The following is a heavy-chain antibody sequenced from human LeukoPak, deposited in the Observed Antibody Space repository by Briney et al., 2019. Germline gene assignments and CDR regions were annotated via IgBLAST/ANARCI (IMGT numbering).Heavy chain of an antibody. CDR3: ASLFTGSGTYYNIAFDV. D-gene: IGHD3-10*01. CDR1: GFTFSNFW. V-gene: IGHV3-7*01. CDR2: IKQDGSEK. J-gene: IGHJ3*01. Sequence: PGGSLRLSCAASGFTFSNFWMSWVRQAPGKGLEWVANIKQDGSEKNYVDSVKGRFTISRDNAKNSLYLQMNSLRAEDTAVYYCASLFTGSGTYYNIAFDVWGQGTMVTVSS.